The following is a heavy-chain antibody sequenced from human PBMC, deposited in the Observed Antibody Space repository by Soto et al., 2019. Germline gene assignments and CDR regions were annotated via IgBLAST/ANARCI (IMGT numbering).Heavy chain of an antibody. CDR3: ARGASP. V-gene: IGHV1-8*01. J-gene: IGHJ5*02. Sequence: QVQLVQSGAEVKKPGASVKVSCKASGYTFTSSDINWVRQATGQGLEWIGWMNPNRGNTGYAQKFQGRITLTRSTSINTAYLELSSLSSDDSAVYYCARGASPWGQGTLVTVSS. CDR1: GYTFTSSD. CDR2: MNPNRGNT.